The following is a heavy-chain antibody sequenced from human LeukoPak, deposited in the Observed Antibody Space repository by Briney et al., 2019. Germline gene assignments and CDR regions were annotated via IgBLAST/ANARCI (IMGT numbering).Heavy chain of an antibody. CDR3: ARARLYYDILTGHFDY. J-gene: IGHJ4*02. Sequence: ASVNLSSKSSGYTFTIYGISWVRQAPGQGLEWMGWISANNGNTNYAQKPQGRVTMTTDTSTRTAYMELRSLRSDDTGVYYCARARLYYDILTGHFDYWGQGTLVTVSS. V-gene: IGHV1-18*04. CDR2: ISANNGNT. CDR1: GYTFTIYG. D-gene: IGHD3-9*01.